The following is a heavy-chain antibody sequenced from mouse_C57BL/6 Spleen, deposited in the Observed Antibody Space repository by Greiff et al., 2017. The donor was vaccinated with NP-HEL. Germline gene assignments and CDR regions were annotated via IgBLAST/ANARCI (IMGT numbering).Heavy chain of an antibody. J-gene: IGHJ2*01. CDR3: ARGRALYYDSNFDY. CDR2: IDPSDSYT. D-gene: IGHD2-4*01. V-gene: IGHV1-69*01. CDR1: GYTFTSYW. Sequence: QVQLQQPGAELVMPGASVKLSCKASGYTFTSYWMHWVKQRPGQGLEWIGEIDPSDSYTNYNQKFKGKSTLTVDKSSSTAYMQLSSLTSEDSAVYYCARGRALYYDSNFDYWGQGTTLTVSS.